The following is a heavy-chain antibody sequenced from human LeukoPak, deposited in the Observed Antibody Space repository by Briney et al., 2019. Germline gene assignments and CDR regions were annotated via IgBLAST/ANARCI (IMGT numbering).Heavy chain of an antibody. V-gene: IGHV4-38-2*01. D-gene: IGHD2-15*01. CDR3: VRRSPSRGYFDY. J-gene: IGHJ4*02. CDR2: IYHSGST. CDR1: GYSISSGYY. Sequence: SETLSLTCAVSGYSISSGYYWGWIRQPPGKWLEWIGSIYHSGSTYYNPSLKSRVTISVDTSKNQFSLKLSSVTAADTAVYFCVRRSPSRGYFDYWGQGTLVTVSS.